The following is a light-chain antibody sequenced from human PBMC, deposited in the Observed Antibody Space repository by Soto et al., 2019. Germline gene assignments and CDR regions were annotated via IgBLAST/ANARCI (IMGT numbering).Light chain of an antibody. CDR1: QSVSSN. V-gene: IGKV3-15*01. CDR3: QQYNNWPIT. CDR2: GAS. J-gene: IGKJ5*01. Sequence: EIVMTQSPATVSVSPLEIATLGFTASQSVSSNLAWYQQKPGQAPRLLIYGASTRATGIPARFSGSGSGTEFTLTISSLQSEDFAIYYCQQYNNWPITFGQGTRLEIK.